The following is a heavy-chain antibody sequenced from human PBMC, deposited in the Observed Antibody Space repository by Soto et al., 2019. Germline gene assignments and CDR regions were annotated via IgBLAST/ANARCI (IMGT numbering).Heavy chain of an antibody. CDR3: ARGAAAEPRISDYYYMDV. V-gene: IGHV3-48*01. CDR1: GFTFNNYN. J-gene: IGHJ6*03. Sequence: GGSLRLSCAASGFTFNNYNMNWVRQAPGKGLEWVSYISSIISTISYADSVKGRFTISRDNAKNSLYLQMNSLRAEDTAVYYCARGAAAEPRISDYYYMDVWGKGTSVTVSS. D-gene: IGHD6-13*01. CDR2: ISSIISTI.